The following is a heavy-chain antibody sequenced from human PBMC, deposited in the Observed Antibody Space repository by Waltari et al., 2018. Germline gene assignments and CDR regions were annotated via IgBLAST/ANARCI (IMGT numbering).Heavy chain of an antibody. CDR1: GYTFTGYY. CDR3: ARGGCSSTSCYTVGNWFDP. J-gene: IGHJ5*02. CDR2: INPNSGGT. D-gene: IGHD2-2*02. V-gene: IGHV1-2*02. Sequence: QVQLVQSGAEVKKPGASVQVSCKASGYTFTGYYMPWVRQAPGQGLEWMGWINPNSGGTNYAQKFQGRVTMTRDTSISTAYMELSRLRSDDTAVYYCARGGCSSTSCYTVGNWFDPWGQGTLVTVSS.